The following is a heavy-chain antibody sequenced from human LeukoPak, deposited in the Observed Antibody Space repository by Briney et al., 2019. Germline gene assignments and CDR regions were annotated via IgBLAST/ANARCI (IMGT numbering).Heavy chain of an antibody. V-gene: IGHV3-48*03. J-gene: IGHJ4*02. Sequence: GGSLRLSCAASGFTFSSYEMNWVRQAPGKGLEWVSYISSSGSTTYYADSVKGRFTISRDNAKNSLYLQMNSLRAEDTAVYYCARDFIWFGESYFDYWGQGTLVTVSS. CDR2: ISSSGSTT. D-gene: IGHD3-10*01. CDR3: ARDFIWFGESYFDY. CDR1: GFTFSSYE.